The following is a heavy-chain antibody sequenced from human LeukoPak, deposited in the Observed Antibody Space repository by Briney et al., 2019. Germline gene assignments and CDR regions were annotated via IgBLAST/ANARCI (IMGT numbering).Heavy chain of an antibody. CDR3: AKFGSGWYEDFDY. CDR2: ISSSSSYI. D-gene: IGHD6-19*01. V-gene: IGHV3-21*04. CDR1: GFTFSSYS. J-gene: IGHJ4*02. Sequence: GGSLRLSCAASGFTFSSYSMNWVRQAPGKGLEWVSSISSSSSYIYYADSVKGRFTISRDNAKNSLYLQMNSLRAEDTAVYYCAKFGSGWYEDFDYWGQGTLVTVSS.